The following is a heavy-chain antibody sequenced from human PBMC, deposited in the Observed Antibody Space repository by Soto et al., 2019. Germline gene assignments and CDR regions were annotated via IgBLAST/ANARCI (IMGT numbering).Heavy chain of an antibody. Sequence: VQLGESGGGLVQPGRSLRLSCETSGFIFADYPMSWGRQAPGKGLEWIGFIRTEPHGGTTEYAAPVKGRFTISRDDSKSIAYLQMNSLTTEDTAFYYCSKGDDSGGYYRAPGDSWGQGTLVNVSS. CDR3: SKGDDSGGYYRAPGDS. CDR2: IRTEPHGGTT. CDR1: GFIFADYP. D-gene: IGHD3-22*01. V-gene: IGHV3-49*04. J-gene: IGHJ4*02.